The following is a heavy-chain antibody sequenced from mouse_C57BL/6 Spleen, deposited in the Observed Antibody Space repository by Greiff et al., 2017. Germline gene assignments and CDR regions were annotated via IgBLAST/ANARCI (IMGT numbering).Heavy chain of an antibody. V-gene: IGHV3-1*01. Sequence: EVMLVESGPGMVKPSQSLSLTCTVTGYSITSGYDWHWIRHFPGNKLEWMGYISYSGSTNYNPSLKSRISITHDTSKNHFFLKLNSVTTEDTATYYCARGSPLRGFAYWGQGTLVTVSA. CDR3: ARGSPLRGFAY. CDR1: GYSITSGYD. J-gene: IGHJ3*01. CDR2: ISYSGST. D-gene: IGHD2-12*01.